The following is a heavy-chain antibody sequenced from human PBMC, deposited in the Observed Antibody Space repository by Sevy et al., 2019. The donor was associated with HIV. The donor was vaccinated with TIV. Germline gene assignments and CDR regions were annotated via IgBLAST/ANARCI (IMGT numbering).Heavy chain of an antibody. CDR2: VTSDGTT. CDR3: AGGDTTLITDLDY. D-gene: IGHD3-16*01. J-gene: IGHJ4*02. V-gene: IGHV3-23*01. CDR1: GLTLTTTG. Sequence: GGSLRLSCAASGLTLTTTGMSWVRQAPGKGLEWVAGVTSDGTTYYADSVRDRFTVSRENSKNTRYLQLNSLRADDTAVFYCAGGDTTLITDLDYWGQGTLVTVSS.